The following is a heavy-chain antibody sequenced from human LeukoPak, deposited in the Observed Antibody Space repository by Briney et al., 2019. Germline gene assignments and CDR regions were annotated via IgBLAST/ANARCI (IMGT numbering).Heavy chain of an antibody. J-gene: IGHJ6*02. Sequence: SETLSLTCTVSGGSITGPYLWGWIRQPPGKGLEWIANIHYSGDTFYNPSLKSRVTISLDTSKNQLSLRLSSVTATDTALYYCARHQRNHYEMDVWGQGTAVIVSS. D-gene: IGHD3-3*01. CDR1: GGSITGPYL. CDR3: ARHQRNHYEMDV. CDR2: IHYSGDT. V-gene: IGHV4-39*01.